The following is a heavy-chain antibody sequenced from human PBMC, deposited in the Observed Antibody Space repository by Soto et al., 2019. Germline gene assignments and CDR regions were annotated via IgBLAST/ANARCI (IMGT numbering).Heavy chain of an antibody. Sequence: PGESLKISCKASGYTFISFWIGWVRQTPGKGLEWMGIIYPGDSDTRYSPSFQGQVTISADKSISTAYLQWSSLKASDTAIYYCARSHGMDVWGQGTTVTVSS. CDR1: GYTFISFW. CDR3: ARSHGMDV. V-gene: IGHV5-51*01. CDR2: IYPGDSDT. J-gene: IGHJ6*02.